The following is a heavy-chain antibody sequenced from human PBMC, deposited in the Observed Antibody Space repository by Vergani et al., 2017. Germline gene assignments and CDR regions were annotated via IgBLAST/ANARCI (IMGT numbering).Heavy chain of an antibody. CDR2: IWYDGSNK. V-gene: IGHV3-33*08. J-gene: IGHJ3*02. CDR3: VRQYSGSNMDAFDI. Sequence: QVQLQQWGAGLLKPSETLSLTCAVYGGSFSGYYWSWIRQPPGKGLEWVAVIWYDGSNKYYADSVKGRFTISRDNSKNTLYLQMNSLRAEDTAVYYCVRQYSGSNMDAFDIWGQGTMVTVSS. CDR1: GGSFSGYY. D-gene: IGHD1-26*01.